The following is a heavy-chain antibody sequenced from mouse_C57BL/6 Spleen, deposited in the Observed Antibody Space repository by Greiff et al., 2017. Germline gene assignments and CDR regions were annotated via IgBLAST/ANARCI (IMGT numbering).Heavy chain of an antibody. Sequence: QVQLQQPGAELVMPGASVKLSCKASGYTFTSYWMHWVKQRPGQGLEWIGEIDPSDSYTNYNQKFKGKSTLTVDKSSSPAYMQLSSLTSEDSAVYYCASSSSNWAWFADWGQGTLVTVSA. CDR3: ASSSSNWAWFAD. CDR2: IDPSDSYT. CDR1: GYTFTSYW. V-gene: IGHV1-69*01. J-gene: IGHJ3*01. D-gene: IGHD4-1*01.